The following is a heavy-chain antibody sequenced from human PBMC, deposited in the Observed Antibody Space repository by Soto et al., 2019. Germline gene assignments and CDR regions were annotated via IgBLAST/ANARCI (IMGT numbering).Heavy chain of an antibody. D-gene: IGHD1-26*01. V-gene: IGHV1-45*02. CDR2: ITPFNGDV. Sequence: QMQLVQSGAEVKKTGSSVTVSCKALGNTFTYRYLHWVRQAPGQALEWMGWITPFNGDVHYAQKFQERVTITRDRSINTAYMQMSSLRPEDTAMYFCASGGAGSGPFAWELRDHWGQGTLVTVSS. J-gene: IGHJ4*02. CDR3: ASGGAGSGPFAWELRDH. CDR1: GNTFTYRY.